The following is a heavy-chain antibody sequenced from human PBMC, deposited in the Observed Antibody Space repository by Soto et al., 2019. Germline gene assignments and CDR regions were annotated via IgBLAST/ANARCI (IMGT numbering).Heavy chain of an antibody. Sequence: LSLTCTVSGGSISSSSYYWGWIRQPPGKGLEWIGSIYYSGSTYYNPSLKSRVTISVDTSKNQFSLQLNSVTPEDTAVYYCARDRGRPEGKGGIIEYSSSRHYYYYGMDVWGQGTTVTVSS. J-gene: IGHJ6*02. CDR1: GGSISSSSYY. V-gene: IGHV4-39*07. D-gene: IGHD6-6*01. CDR3: ARDRGRPEGKGGIIEYSSSRHYYYYGMDV. CDR2: IYYSGST.